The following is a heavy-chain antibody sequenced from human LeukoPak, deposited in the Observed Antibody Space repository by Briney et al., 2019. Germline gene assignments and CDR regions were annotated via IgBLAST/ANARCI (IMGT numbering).Heavy chain of an antibody. V-gene: IGHV4-59*01. CDR2: IYYSGST. CDR3: ARAIGLYYFDY. Sequence: SETLSLTCTVSGGSISSYYWSWIRQPPGKGLEWIGYIYYSGSTNYNPSLKSRVTISVDTSRNQFSLKLSSVTAADTAVYYCARAIGLYYFDYWGQGTLVTVSS. CDR1: GGSISSYY. D-gene: IGHD2/OR15-2a*01. J-gene: IGHJ4*02.